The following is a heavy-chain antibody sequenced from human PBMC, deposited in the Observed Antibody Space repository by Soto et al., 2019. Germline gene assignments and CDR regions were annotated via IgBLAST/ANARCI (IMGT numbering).Heavy chain of an antibody. J-gene: IGHJ5*02. D-gene: IGHD3-16*01. CDR1: GYLFSNYW. CDR3: VGALSGDL. Sequence: GESLKISCQGSGYLFSNYWIGWVRQRPGKGLEWMGVIFPSDSDTRYSPSFQGQVTISADKSINTAYLQWSSLKASDTAMYYCVGALSGDLWGQGTLVTVSS. CDR2: IFPSDSDT. V-gene: IGHV5-51*01.